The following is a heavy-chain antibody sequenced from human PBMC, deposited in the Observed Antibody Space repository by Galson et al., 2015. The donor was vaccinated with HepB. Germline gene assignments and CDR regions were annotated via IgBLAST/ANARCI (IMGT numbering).Heavy chain of an antibody. CDR1: GFTFSSYA. J-gene: IGHJ4*02. CDR2: ISYDGSNK. CDR3: ARSYYYDSSGLAFDY. D-gene: IGHD3-22*01. Sequence: SLRLSCAASGFTFSSYAMHWVRQAPGKGLEWVAVISYDGSNKYYADSVKGRFTISRDNSKNTLYLQMNSLRAEDTAVYYCARSYYYDSSGLAFDYWGQGTLVTVSS. V-gene: IGHV3-30-3*01.